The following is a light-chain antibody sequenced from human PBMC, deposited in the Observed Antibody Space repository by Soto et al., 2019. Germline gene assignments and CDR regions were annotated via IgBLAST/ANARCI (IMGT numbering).Light chain of an antibody. Sequence: ERVMTQSPATLSVSPGERVTLSCRASQSVSSNLAWYQQKPGQAPRLLIYGASTRATAIPARFSGSGSGTEFTLTISSLQSEDFAVYYCQQYNNWPLTFGGGTKVEI. CDR2: GAS. CDR3: QQYNNWPLT. V-gene: IGKV3-15*01. J-gene: IGKJ4*01. CDR1: QSVSSN.